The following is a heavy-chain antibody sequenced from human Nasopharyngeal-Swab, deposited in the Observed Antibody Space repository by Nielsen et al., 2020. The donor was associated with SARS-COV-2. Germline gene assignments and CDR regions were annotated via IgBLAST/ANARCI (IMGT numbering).Heavy chain of an antibody. J-gene: IGHJ6*03. D-gene: IGHD3-22*01. Sequence: WIRQPPGKGLEWIGYIYYSGSTNYNPSLKSRVTISVDTSKNQFSLKLSSVTAADTAVYYCASRLGDYDSRSNCYYYYYMDVWGKGTTVTVSS. CDR2: IYYSGST. CDR3: ASRLGDYDSRSNCYYYYYMDV. V-gene: IGHV4-59*01.